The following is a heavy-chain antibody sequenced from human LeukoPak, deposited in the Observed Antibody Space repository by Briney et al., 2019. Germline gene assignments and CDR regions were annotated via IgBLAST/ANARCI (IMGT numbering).Heavy chain of an antibody. CDR2: IRSKANNYAT. V-gene: IGHV3-73*01. CDR1: GFTISGSA. CDR3: TRRIYDSSGPFDP. D-gene: IGHD3-22*01. Sequence: GGSLRLSCAASGFTISGSAIHWVRQASGKGLEWVGRIRSKANNYATAYAASVKGRFTISGDDSKNTAYLQMNGLKTEDTAVYYCTRRIYDSSGPFDPWGQGTLVTVSS. J-gene: IGHJ5*02.